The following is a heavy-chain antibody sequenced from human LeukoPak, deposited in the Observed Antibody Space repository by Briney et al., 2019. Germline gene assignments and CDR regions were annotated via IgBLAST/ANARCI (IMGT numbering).Heavy chain of an antibody. D-gene: IGHD3-16*01. V-gene: IGHV1-18*04. CDR2: ISAYNGNT. Sequence: ASVNVSCKASGYTFTGYYMHWVRQAPGQGLEWMGWISAYNGNTNYAQKLQGRVTMTTDTSTNTAYMELRSLRSDDTAVYYCAREGLGELTLDYWGQGTLVTVSS. CDR3: AREGLGELTLDY. CDR1: GYTFTGYY. J-gene: IGHJ4*02.